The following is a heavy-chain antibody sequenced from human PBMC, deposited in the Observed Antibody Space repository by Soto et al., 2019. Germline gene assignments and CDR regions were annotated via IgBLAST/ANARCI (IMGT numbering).Heavy chain of an antibody. CDR2: ISGSGGST. D-gene: IGHD3-16*01. V-gene: IGHV3-23*01. CDR3: TRFRGYVWGTPFDP. CDR1: GFTFSSYA. J-gene: IGHJ5*02. Sequence: PVGSLRLSCAASGFTFSSYAMSWVRQAPGKGLEWVSAISGSGGSTYYADSVKGRFTISRDNSKNTLYLQMNSLRAEDTAVYYCTRFRGYVWGTPFDPWGQGTLVTVSS.